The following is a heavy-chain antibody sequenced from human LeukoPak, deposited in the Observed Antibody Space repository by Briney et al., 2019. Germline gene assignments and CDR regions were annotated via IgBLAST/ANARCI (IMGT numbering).Heavy chain of an antibody. D-gene: IGHD1-26*01. CDR2: IKQDGGEK. CDR3: TRLGGSYYTY. Sequence: PGGSLRLSCAASVFTFSSYWMSWVRQAPGKGLEWVANIKQDGGEKYYVDSVKGRFTISRDNAKNSLFLQMNSLRAEDTAVYYCTRLGGSYYTYWGQGTLVTVSS. CDR1: VFTFSSYW. V-gene: IGHV3-7*01. J-gene: IGHJ4*02.